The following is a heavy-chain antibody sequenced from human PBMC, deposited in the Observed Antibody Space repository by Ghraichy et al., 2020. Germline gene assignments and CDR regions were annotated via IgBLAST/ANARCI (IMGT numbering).Heavy chain of an antibody. CDR3: ARSLIAAAGTYNWFDP. CDR2: INHSGST. V-gene: IGHV4-34*01. J-gene: IGHJ5*02. Sequence: SETLSLTCAVYGGSFSGYYWSWIRQPPGKGLEWIGEINHSGSTNYNPSLKSRVTISVDTSKNQFSLKLSSVTAADTAVYYCARSLIAAAGTYNWFDPWGQGKVVTVSS. D-gene: IGHD6-13*01. CDR1: GGSFSGYY.